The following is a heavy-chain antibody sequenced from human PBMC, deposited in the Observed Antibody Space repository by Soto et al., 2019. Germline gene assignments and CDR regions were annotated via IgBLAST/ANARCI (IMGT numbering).Heavy chain of an antibody. CDR1: GCTFSSYG. CDR3: ARDFGRYYYDSSGYYFSPPNY. D-gene: IGHD3-22*01. CDR2: IWYDGSNK. J-gene: IGHJ4*02. V-gene: IGHV3-33*01. Sequence: GGSLRLSCAASGCTFSSYGMHWVRQAPGKGLEWVAVIWYDGSNKYYADSVKGRFTISRDNSKNTLYLQMNSLRAEDTAVYYCARDFGRYYYDSSGYYFSPPNYWGQGTLVTVSS.